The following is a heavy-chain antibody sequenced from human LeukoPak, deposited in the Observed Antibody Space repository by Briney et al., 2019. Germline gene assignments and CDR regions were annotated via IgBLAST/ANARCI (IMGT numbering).Heavy chain of an antibody. Sequence: GGSLRLSCAASEFTVSSNYMNWVRQAPGKGLGWVSVIYSGGSTYYADSVKGRFTLSRGNSKNTLYLQMNSLRAEDTAVYYCARVNAPFWSGSMDVWGKGTTVTVSS. D-gene: IGHD3-3*01. CDR2: IYSGGST. CDR1: EFTVSSNY. V-gene: IGHV3-66*02. CDR3: ARVNAPFWSGSMDV. J-gene: IGHJ6*03.